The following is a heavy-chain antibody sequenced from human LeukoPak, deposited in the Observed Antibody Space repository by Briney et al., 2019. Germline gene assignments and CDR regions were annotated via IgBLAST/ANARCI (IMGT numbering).Heavy chain of an antibody. J-gene: IGHJ1*01. D-gene: IGHD1-26*01. V-gene: IGHV4-59*01. CDR3: ARSEWELGAENFQH. Sequence: KPSETLSLTCTVSGGSISSYYWSWIRQPPGKGLEWIGYIYYSGSTNYNPSLKSRVTISVDTSKNQFSLKLSSVTAADTAVYYCARSEWELGAENFQHWGQGTLVTVSS. CDR2: IYYSGST. CDR1: GGSISSYY.